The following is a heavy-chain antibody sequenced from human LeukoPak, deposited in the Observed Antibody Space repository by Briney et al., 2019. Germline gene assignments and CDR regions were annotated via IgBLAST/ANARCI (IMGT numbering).Heavy chain of an antibody. Sequence: SLRLSCAASGFTFDDYAIHWVRQAPGKGLEWVSGISWNSGSIGYADSVKGRFTISRDNAKNSLYLQMNSLRAEDTALYYCAKGSQLVHYFDYWGQGTLVTVSS. CDR1: GFTFDDYA. V-gene: IGHV3-9*01. CDR3: AKGSQLVHYFDY. D-gene: IGHD6-6*01. CDR2: ISWNSGSI. J-gene: IGHJ4*02.